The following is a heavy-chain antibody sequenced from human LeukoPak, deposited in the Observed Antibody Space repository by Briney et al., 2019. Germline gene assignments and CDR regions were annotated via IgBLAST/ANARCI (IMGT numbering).Heavy chain of an antibody. J-gene: IGHJ4*02. CDR3: ASEVVDGGNDY. CDR1: GGSISSYY. CDR2: IYYSGST. Sequence: SETLSLTCTVSGGSISSYYWSWIRQPPGKGLEWIGYIYYSGSTNYNPSLKSRVTISVDTSKNQFSLKLSSVTAADTAVYYCASEVVDGGNDYWGQGTLVTVSS. D-gene: IGHD4-23*01. V-gene: IGHV4-59*01.